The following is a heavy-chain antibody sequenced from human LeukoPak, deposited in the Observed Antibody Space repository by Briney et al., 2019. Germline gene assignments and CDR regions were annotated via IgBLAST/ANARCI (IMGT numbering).Heavy chain of an antibody. Sequence: ASVTVSCKASGYTFTGYYMHWVRQAPGQGLEWMGWINPNSGDTNYAQKFQGWVTMTRDTSISTAYMELSRLRSDDTAVYYCARGYYGSGSYHDYWGQGTLVTVSS. J-gene: IGHJ4*02. CDR3: ARGYYGSGSYHDY. CDR1: GYTFTGYY. CDR2: INPNSGDT. V-gene: IGHV1-2*04. D-gene: IGHD3-10*01.